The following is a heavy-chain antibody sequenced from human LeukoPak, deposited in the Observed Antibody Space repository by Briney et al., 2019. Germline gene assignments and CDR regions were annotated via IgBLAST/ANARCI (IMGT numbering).Heavy chain of an antibody. J-gene: IGHJ4*02. Sequence: PVASVKVSCKASGYTFTGYYLHWVRQAPGQGLEWMGWINPNSGGTNYAQKFQGRVTMTSDTSISTAYMELSSLRSDDTAVYYCARGESARRDIAVAGVSDYWGQGTLVTVSS. D-gene: IGHD6-19*01. CDR2: INPNSGGT. CDR3: ARGESARRDIAVAGVSDY. CDR1: GYTFTGYY. V-gene: IGHV1-2*02.